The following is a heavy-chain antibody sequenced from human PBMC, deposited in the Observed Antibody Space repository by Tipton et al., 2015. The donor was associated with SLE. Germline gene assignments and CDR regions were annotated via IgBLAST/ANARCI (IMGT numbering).Heavy chain of an antibody. J-gene: IGHJ4*02. CDR2: ISNRETT. CDR3: AGAWQGYCSGGTCYVLDY. V-gene: IGHV4-59*11. D-gene: IGHD2-15*01. Sequence: TLSLTCTVSGGSISSHYWSWLRQAPGKGLEWIGYISNRETTNYNPSLKSRVTISVDTSKNQFSPKLRSVTAADTAVYYCAGAWQGYCSGGTCYVLDYWGQGTLVTVSS. CDR1: GGSISSHY.